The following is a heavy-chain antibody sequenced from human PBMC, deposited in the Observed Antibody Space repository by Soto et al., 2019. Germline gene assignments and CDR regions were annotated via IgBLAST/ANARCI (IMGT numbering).Heavy chain of an antibody. V-gene: IGHV3-7*05. CDR3: ARDVSQGSSSLYLDDFDI. J-gene: IGHJ3*02. Sequence: EVQLEESGGDLVQPGGSLRLSCAASGFTLSAYWMTWVRQAPGKGLEWVANINRDGSKKSYLDSVRGRFTISRDNVGNSLYHQMDSLRADDTALYYCARDVSQGSSSLYLDDFDIWGQGTMVTVSS. CDR2: INRDGSKK. D-gene: IGHD6-13*01. CDR1: GFTLSAYW.